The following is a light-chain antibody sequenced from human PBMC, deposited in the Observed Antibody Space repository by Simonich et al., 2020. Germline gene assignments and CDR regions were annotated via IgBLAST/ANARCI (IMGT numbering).Light chain of an antibody. CDR1: SSDVGSYNL. CDR2: EGS. Sequence: QSALTQPASVSGSPGQSITISCTGTSSDVGSYNLVSWYQQNPGQAPKLMIYEGSKRPSVVSNRFSGSKSGNTASLTISGLQAEDEADYYCCSYAGSSTYVVFGGGTKLTVL. V-gene: IGLV2-23*01. CDR3: CSYAGSSTYVV. J-gene: IGLJ2*01.